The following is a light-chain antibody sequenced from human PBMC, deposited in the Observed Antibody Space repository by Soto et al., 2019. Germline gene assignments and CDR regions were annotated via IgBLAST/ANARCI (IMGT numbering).Light chain of an antibody. J-gene: IGKJ1*01. CDR2: AAS. CDR3: QQSDSTPA. Sequence: DIQMTQSPSSLSASVGDRVTITCRASQSISSYLNWYQQKPGKAPKLLIYAASSLQSGVPSRFSGSGSGKDFTLTISSLQPEDFATYYCQQSDSTPAFGQGTKVEIK. V-gene: IGKV1-39*01. CDR1: QSISSY.